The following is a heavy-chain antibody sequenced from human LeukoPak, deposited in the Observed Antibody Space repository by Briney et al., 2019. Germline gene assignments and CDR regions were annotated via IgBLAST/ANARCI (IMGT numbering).Heavy chain of an antibody. CDR3: ARHRSGGSQDDAFDI. Sequence: GGSLRLSCAASGFTFSSYGMSWVRQAPGKGLEWVADIKKDGSEKYYVDSVKGRFTISRQNAKNSLFLQMNSLRAEDTAVYYCARHRSGGSQDDAFDIWGQGTMVTVSS. CDR1: GFTFSSYG. D-gene: IGHD2-15*01. J-gene: IGHJ3*02. V-gene: IGHV3-7*01. CDR2: IKKDGSEK.